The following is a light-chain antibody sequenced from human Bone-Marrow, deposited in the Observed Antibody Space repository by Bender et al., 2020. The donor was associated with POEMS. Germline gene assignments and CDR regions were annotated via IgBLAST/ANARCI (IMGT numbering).Light chain of an antibody. CDR1: SSNIGSNY. CDR3: VAWDASLNGWV. Sequence: QSVLTQPPSVSGTPGQRVTISCSGSSSNIGSNYVYWYQQLPGAAPKLLIYRNIQRPSGVPDRFSGSKSGTSASLAITGLQSDDEAIYFCVAWDASLNGWVFGGGTKLTVL. J-gene: IGLJ3*02. V-gene: IGLV1-47*01. CDR2: RNI.